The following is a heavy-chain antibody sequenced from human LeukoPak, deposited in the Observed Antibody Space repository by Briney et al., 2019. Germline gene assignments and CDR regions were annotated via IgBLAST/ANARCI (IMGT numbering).Heavy chain of an antibody. V-gene: IGHV1-69*04. CDR1: GGTFSSYA. Sequence: SVKVSCKASGGTFSSYAISWVRQAPGQGLEWMGRIIPILGIANYAQKLQGRVTMTTDTSTSTAYMELRSLRSDDTAVYYCALVVVPAALDTFDYCGQGTLVTVSS. J-gene: IGHJ4*02. CDR3: ALVVVPAALDTFDY. D-gene: IGHD2-2*01. CDR2: IIPILGIA.